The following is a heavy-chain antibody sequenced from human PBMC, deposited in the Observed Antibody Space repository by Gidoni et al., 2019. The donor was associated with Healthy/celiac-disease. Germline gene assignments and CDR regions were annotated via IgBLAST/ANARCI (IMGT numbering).Heavy chain of an antibody. J-gene: IGHJ4*02. CDR1: GGSISSRSYY. Sequence: QLQLQESGPGLVKPSETLSLTCTVSGGSISSRSYYWGWIRQPPGKRLEWIGSIYYSGSTYYNPSLKSRVTISVDTSKNQFSLKLSSVTAADTAVYYCARDGIRYYDSSGYYDYWGQGTLVTVSS. CDR3: ARDGIRYYDSSGYYDY. CDR2: IYYSGST. V-gene: IGHV4-39*07. D-gene: IGHD3-22*01.